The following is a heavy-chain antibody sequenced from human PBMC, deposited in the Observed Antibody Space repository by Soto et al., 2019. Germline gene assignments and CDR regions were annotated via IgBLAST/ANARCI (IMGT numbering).Heavy chain of an antibody. Sequence: GPSVKVSCKASGYTFTDYYIHWVLQAPGQGLEWMGWINPNTGGTNYAQKFQDWVTVTRDRSISTAYMELSRLRSDDTAVYYCARACKALHPFDTWGQGTMVTVSS. CDR3: ARACKALHPFDT. J-gene: IGHJ3*02. CDR1: GYTFTDYY. D-gene: IGHD2-15*01. CDR2: INPNTGGT. V-gene: IGHV1-2*04.